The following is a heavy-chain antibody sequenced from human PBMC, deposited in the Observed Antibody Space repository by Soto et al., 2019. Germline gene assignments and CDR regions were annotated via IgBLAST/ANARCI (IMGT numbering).Heavy chain of an antibody. Sequence: SETLSLTCAVYGGSFSGYYWSWIRQPPGKGLEWIGEINHSGSTNYNPSLKSRVTISVDTSKNQFSLKLSSVTAADTAVYYCARASHYYYYMDVWGKGTTVTVSS. D-gene: IGHD6-6*01. CDR1: GGSFSGYY. V-gene: IGHV4-34*01. J-gene: IGHJ6*03. CDR2: INHSGST. CDR3: ARASHYYYYMDV.